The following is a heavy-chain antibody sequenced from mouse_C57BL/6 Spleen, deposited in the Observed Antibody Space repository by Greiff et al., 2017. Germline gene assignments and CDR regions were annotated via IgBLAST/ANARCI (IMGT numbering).Heavy chain of an antibody. CDR2: IHPNSGST. D-gene: IGHD2-4*01. Sequence: QVQLQQPGAELVKPGASVKLSCKASGYTFTSYWMHWVKQRPGQGLEWIGMIHPNSGSTNYNEKFKSKATLTVDKSSSTAYMRLSSLTSEDSAVYYCASLYYDYDLFAYWGQGTLVTVSA. CDR1: GYTFTSYW. CDR3: ASLYYDYDLFAY. V-gene: IGHV1-64*01. J-gene: IGHJ3*01.